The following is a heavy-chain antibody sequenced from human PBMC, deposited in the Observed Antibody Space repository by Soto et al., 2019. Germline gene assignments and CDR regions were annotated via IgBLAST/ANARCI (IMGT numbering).Heavy chain of an antibody. Sequence: TSETRSLTCAVYGGSFSGYYWSWIRQPPGKGLEWIGEINHSGKTNYNPSLESRVTISVDTSKKQFSLKLSSVTAADTAVYYCARHFPIGNNWNYFDYWGQGTLVTVSS. CDR3: ARHFPIGNNWNYFDY. V-gene: IGHV4-34*01. CDR1: GGSFSGYY. CDR2: INHSGKT. D-gene: IGHD1-1*01. J-gene: IGHJ4*02.